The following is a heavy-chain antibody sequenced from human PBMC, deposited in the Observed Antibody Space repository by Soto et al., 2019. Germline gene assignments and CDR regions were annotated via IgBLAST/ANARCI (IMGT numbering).Heavy chain of an antibody. V-gene: IGHV4-39*01. CDR1: GGSISSSSYY. J-gene: IGHJ4*02. D-gene: IGHD1-1*01. CDR3: ARGRVERGYGDYFDY. CDR2: IYYSGST. Sequence: QLQLQESGPGLVKPSETLSLTCTVSGGSISSSSYYWGWIRQPPGKGLEWIGSIYYSGSTYYNPSLKSRVTISVDTSKNQFSLKLSSVTAADTAVYYCARGRVERGYGDYFDYWGQGTLVTVSS.